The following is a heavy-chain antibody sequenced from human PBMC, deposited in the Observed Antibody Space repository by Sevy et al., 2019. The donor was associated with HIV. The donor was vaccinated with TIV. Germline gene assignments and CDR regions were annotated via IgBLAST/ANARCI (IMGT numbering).Heavy chain of an antibody. CDR1: GFNFNIYS. J-gene: IGHJ4*02. CDR2: ISKSGSDI. CDR3: ARGPSMDY. Sequence: GGSLRLSCAASGFNFNIYSLNWVRQSPGKGLQWVSLISKSGSDIFYADSVKGRFTISGDNAKNSLYLQMTSLRSDDTGVYFCARGPSMDYWGQGTLVTVSS. V-gene: IGHV3-21*01.